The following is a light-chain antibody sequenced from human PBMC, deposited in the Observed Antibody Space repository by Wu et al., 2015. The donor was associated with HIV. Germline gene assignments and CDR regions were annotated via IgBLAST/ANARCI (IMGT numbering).Light chain of an antibody. V-gene: IGKV3-11*01. CDR3: QQRSNWPPT. CDR1: ECLVV. CDR2: DTL. Sequence: GESATSPAGQSECLVVILGWYQQKPGQAPRLLIYDTLKRATGIPARFSGSGSGTDFTLTISSLEPEDSAVYYCQQRSNWPPTFGGGTKVEIK. J-gene: IGKJ4*01.